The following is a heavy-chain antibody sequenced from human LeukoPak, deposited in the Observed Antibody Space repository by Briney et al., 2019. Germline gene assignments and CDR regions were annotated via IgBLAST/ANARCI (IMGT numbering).Heavy chain of an antibody. Sequence: GGSLRLSCAASGLTFSDYSMTWVRQSQGKGLFWVSGISAGGGSTYYADSVKGRFTISRDNSRNTLYLQMNSLRAEDTAVYYCAKDAAGPEYRGQGTLVTVSS. CDR3: AKDAAGPEY. CDR2: ISAGGGST. CDR1: GLTFSDYS. J-gene: IGHJ4*02. D-gene: IGHD6-13*01. V-gene: IGHV3-23*01.